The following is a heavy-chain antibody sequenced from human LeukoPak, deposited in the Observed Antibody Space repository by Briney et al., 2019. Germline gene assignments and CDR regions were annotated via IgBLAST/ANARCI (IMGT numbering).Heavy chain of an antibody. V-gene: IGHV3-23*01. D-gene: IGHD6-19*01. CDR1: GFTFSSYA. CDR3: AKPLFGFRAVAGIFDY. Sequence: GGSLRLSCVGSGFTFSSYAMSWVRQAPGKGLEWVSAISGSGGSTYYADSVKGRFTISRDNSKNTLYLQMNSLRAEDTAVYYCAKPLFGFRAVAGIFDYWGQGTLVTVSS. CDR2: ISGSGGST. J-gene: IGHJ4*02.